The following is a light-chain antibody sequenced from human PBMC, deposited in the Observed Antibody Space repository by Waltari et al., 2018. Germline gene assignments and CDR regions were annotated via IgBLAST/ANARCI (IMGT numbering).Light chain of an antibody. V-gene: IGKV1-5*03. CDR2: KAS. Sequence: DIQMTQSPSTLSASVGDRVTITCRASQSISSWLAWYQQKPGKAPKLLIYKASSLESGVPSRLSGSGSGTEFTLTISSLQPDDFATYYCQQYNSYSHTFGQGTKLEIK. CDR3: QQYNSYSHT. CDR1: QSISSW. J-gene: IGKJ2*01.